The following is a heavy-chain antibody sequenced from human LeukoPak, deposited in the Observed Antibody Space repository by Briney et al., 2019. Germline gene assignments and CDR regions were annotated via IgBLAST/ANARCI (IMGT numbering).Heavy chain of an antibody. Sequence: SETLSLTCDVSGGSISSSNWWSWVRQPPGKGLEWIGEIHHSGSTNYNPSLKSRVTISIDKSKNQFSLKLSSVTAADTAVYYCARASLSAVAPFDYWGRGPLVTVSS. CDR1: GGSISSSNW. J-gene: IGHJ4*02. CDR2: IHHSGST. D-gene: IGHD6-13*01. V-gene: IGHV4-4*02. CDR3: ARASLSAVAPFDY.